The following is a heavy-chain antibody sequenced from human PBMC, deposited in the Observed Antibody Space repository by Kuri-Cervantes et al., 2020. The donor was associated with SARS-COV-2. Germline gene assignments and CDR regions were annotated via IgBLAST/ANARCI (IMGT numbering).Heavy chain of an antibody. V-gene: IGHV1-2*02. CDR3: ARGPPRYCGSSTSCYRGGGYYYYMDV. Sequence: ASVKVSCKASGYTFTNYGISWVRQAPGQGLEWMGWINPNSGGTNYAQKFQGRVTMTRDTSISTAYMELSRLRSDDTAVYYCARGPPRYCGSSTSCYRGGGYYYYMDVWGKGTTVT. CDR1: GYTFTNYG. CDR2: INPNSGGT. J-gene: IGHJ6*03. D-gene: IGHD2-2*02.